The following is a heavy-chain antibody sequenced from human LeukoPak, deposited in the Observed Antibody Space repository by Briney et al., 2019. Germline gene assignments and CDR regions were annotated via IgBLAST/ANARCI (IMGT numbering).Heavy chain of an antibody. J-gene: IGHJ6*03. CDR3: AILGYGVVPAAIIARPYYYYMDV. CDR2: INPNSGGT. Sequence: GASVKVSCKASGYTFTGYYMHWVRQAPGQGLEWMGWINPNSGGTNYAQKFQGRVTMTRDTSISTAYMELSRLRSDDTAVYYCAILGYGVVPAAIIARPYYYYMDVWGKGTTVTVSS. CDR1: GYTFTGYY. D-gene: IGHD2-2*01. V-gene: IGHV1-2*02.